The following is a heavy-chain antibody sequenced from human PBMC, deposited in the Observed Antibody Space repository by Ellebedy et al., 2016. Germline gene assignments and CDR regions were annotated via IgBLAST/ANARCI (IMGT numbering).Heavy chain of an antibody. J-gene: IGHJ4*02. V-gene: IGHV3-53*04. Sequence: GESLKISCVGSGFTFTTYNMNWVRQAPGKGLEWVSVVYSGDSTYYADSVKGRFTISRHSSKNTLYLQMNSLRTEDTAVYYCARGLWLGEYHYFDYWGQGTLVTVSS. D-gene: IGHD3-10*01. CDR1: GFTFTTYN. CDR2: VYSGDST. CDR3: ARGLWLGEYHYFDY.